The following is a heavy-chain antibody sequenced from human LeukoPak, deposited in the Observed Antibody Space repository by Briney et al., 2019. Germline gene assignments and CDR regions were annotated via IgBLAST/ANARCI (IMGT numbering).Heavy chain of an antibody. CDR2: IWYDGSNK. CDR3: ARDVVVVVAAGEVNWFDP. Sequence: GGSLRLSCAASGFTFSSYGMHWVRQAPGKGLEWVAVIWYDGSNKYYADSVKGRFTISRDNSKNTLYLQMNSLRAEDTAVYYCARDVVVVVAAGEVNWFDPWGQGTLVTVS. V-gene: IGHV3-33*01. J-gene: IGHJ5*02. CDR1: GFTFSSYG. D-gene: IGHD2-15*01.